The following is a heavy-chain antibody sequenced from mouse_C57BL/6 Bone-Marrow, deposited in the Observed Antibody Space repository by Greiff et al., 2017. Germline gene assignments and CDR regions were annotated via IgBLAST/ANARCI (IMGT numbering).Heavy chain of an antibody. CDR3: ARFNAMDY. V-gene: IGHV5-17*01. CDR1: GFTFSDYG. CDR2: ISSGSSTI. J-gene: IGHJ4*01. Sequence: EVMLVESGGGLVKPGGSLKLSCAASGFTFSDYGMHWVRQAPEKGLEWVAYISSGSSTIYYADTVKGRFTISRDNAKSTLFLQMSRLRSEDTAMYYCARFNAMDYWGQGTSVTVSS.